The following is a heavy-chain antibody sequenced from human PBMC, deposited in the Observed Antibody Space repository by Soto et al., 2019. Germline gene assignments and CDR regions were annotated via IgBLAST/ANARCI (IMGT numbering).Heavy chain of an antibody. CDR3: ARVSFLAPVTGAEMFDF. V-gene: IGHV1-8*01. CDR2: VNPNSGDT. D-gene: IGHD2-21*02. CDR1: GYSFTSYD. J-gene: IGHJ3*01. Sequence: QVQLVQSGAEVKKPGASVKVSCKASGYSFTSYDMNWVRQAPGQGLEWMGWVNPNSGDTDYAQKFQDRVTMTTDTSIRTAYMELSSLRSDATAVYYCARVSFLAPVTGAEMFDFWGQGKMVNVSS.